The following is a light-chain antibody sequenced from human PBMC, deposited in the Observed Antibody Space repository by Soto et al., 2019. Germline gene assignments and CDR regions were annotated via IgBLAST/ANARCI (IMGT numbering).Light chain of an antibody. V-gene: IGKV3-15*01. CDR1: QSVSSN. Sequence: PHSPSTLSLSSEERVTLSCRASQSVSSNLAWCQQKPGQAPRLLIYAASTRATGVPARFSGSGSGTEFTLTISSLQSEDSADYYCQQYNKWPLTCGGGTQVDI. J-gene: IGKJ4*01. CDR3: QQYNKWPLT. CDR2: AAS.